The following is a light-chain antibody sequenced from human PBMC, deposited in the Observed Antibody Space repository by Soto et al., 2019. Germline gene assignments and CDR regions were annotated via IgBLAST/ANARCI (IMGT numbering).Light chain of an antibody. CDR2: AAS. V-gene: IGKV1-39*01. CDR1: QTISTY. CDR3: QQSHGIPYT. Sequence: DIQMTQSPSSLSASVGDRVTTTCRASQTISTYLNWYQQKPGKAPKLLIYAASSLQSGVPSRFSGSGSGTDFTLTISSLQPEDFAIYYCQQSHGIPYTFGQGTKLEIK. J-gene: IGKJ2*01.